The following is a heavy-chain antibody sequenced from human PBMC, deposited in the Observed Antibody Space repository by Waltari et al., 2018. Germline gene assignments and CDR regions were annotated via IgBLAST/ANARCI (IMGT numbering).Heavy chain of an antibody. D-gene: IGHD3-10*01. Sequence: EVRLAESGGGLVKPGGSLGPSCTASGFDVIDYDMNWVRQAPGTGLEWVSSIGGTHSNIFYADSVKGRFTVSRDNAKNSLYLQMDNLRAEDSGLYFCTRDLYGSGGDWFDPWGQGTLVTVSS. J-gene: IGHJ5*02. V-gene: IGHV3-21*03. CDR3: TRDLYGSGGDWFDP. CDR1: GFDVIDYD. CDR2: IGGTHSNI.